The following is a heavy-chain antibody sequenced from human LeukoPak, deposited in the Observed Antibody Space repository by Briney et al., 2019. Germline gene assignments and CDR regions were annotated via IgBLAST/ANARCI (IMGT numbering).Heavy chain of an antibody. D-gene: IGHD3-22*01. Sequence: GASLKISCKGSGYSFTDYWIGWVRQMPGKGLEWMGIIYPGDSNTRYSPSFQGQVTISADKSINTAYLQWSSLKASDTAMYYCARRAGNSGYFSDAFDIWAQGTMVTVSS. V-gene: IGHV5-51*01. J-gene: IGHJ3*02. CDR3: ARRAGNSGYFSDAFDI. CDR2: IYPGDSNT. CDR1: GYSFTDYW.